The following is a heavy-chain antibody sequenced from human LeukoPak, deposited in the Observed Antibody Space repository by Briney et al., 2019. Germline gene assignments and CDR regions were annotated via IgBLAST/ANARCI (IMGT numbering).Heavy chain of an antibody. CDR3: AKGTRYCSSTSCSYYYYYYYMDV. Sequence: GRSLRLSCAASGFTFSSYAMHWVRQAPGKGLEWVAVILYDGSNKYYADSVKGRFTISRDNSKNTLYLQMNSLRAEDTAVYYCAKGTRYCSSTSCSYYYYYYYMDVWGKGTTVTVSS. CDR2: ILYDGSNK. D-gene: IGHD2-2*01. V-gene: IGHV3-30-3*01. CDR1: GFTFSSYA. J-gene: IGHJ6*03.